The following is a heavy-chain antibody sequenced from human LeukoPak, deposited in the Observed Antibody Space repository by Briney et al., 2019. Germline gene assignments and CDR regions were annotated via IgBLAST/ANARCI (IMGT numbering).Heavy chain of an antibody. Sequence: GGSPRLSCAAYGFTFSGSVMHWVRQASGKGLEWVGRITIKPNSYATVYAASVKGRFTISSDDSKNTAYLQMNSLKTEDTAVYYCTGGSGWYSPDYWGQGTLVTVSS. CDR1: GFTFSGSV. V-gene: IGHV3-73*01. CDR3: TGGSGWYSPDY. CDR2: ITIKPNSYAT. J-gene: IGHJ4*02. D-gene: IGHD6-19*01.